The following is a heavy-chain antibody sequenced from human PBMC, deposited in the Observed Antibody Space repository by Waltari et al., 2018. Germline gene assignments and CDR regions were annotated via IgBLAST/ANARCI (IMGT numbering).Heavy chain of an antibody. CDR2: IYTSGST. CDR3: ARTGYSSSWLVY. V-gene: IGHV4-61*02. Sequence: QVQLQESGPGLVKPSQTLSLTCTVPGGSIRSGSYYWTWIRQPAGKGLELIGRIYTSGSTNYNPSLKSRVTISVDTSKNQFSLKLSSVTAADTAVYYCARTGYSSSWLVYWGQGTLVTVSS. J-gene: IGHJ4*02. D-gene: IGHD6-13*01. CDR1: GGSIRSGSYY.